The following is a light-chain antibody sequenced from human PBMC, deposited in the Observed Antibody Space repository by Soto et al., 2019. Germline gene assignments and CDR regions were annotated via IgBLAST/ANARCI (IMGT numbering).Light chain of an antibody. CDR2: DAS. CDR1: QSVITY. CDR3: QQYGGTPPIT. J-gene: IGKJ5*01. V-gene: IGKV3-20*01. Sequence: IRLTQSLAAVSLSPGERATLSCRASQSVITYLGWYQQKPGQAPRLLISDASSRATGIPDRFSGSGSGTDFTLTISRLEPEDFAVYYCQQYGGTPPITFGQGTRPEIK.